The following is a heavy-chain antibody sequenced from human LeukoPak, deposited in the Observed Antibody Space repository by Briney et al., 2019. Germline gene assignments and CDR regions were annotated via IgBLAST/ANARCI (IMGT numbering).Heavy chain of an antibody. CDR2: ISSSSSYI. Sequence: GGSLRLSCAASGFTFSSYSMNWVRQAPGQGLEWVSSISSSSSYINYADSVKGRFTISRDNAKNSLYLQMNRLRAEDTAVYYCSRDLSAGYSSSWYNWFDPWGQGTLVTVSS. CDR1: GFTFSSYS. J-gene: IGHJ5*02. CDR3: SRDLSAGYSSSWYNWFDP. V-gene: IGHV3-21*01. D-gene: IGHD6-13*01.